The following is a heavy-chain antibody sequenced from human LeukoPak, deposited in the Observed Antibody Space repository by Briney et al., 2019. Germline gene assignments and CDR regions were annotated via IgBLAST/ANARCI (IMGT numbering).Heavy chain of an antibody. D-gene: IGHD3-9*01. J-gene: IGHJ4*02. V-gene: IGHV1-18*04. Sequence: ASVKVSCKASGYTLTSYYMHWVRQAPGQGLEWMGWISAYNGNTNYAQNLQGRVTMTTDTSTSTAYMELRSLRSDDAAVYYCAREIQDYDILTGFPSRKVYFDYWGQGTLVTVSS. CDR1: GYTLTSYY. CDR3: AREIQDYDILTGFPSRKVYFDY. CDR2: ISAYNGNT.